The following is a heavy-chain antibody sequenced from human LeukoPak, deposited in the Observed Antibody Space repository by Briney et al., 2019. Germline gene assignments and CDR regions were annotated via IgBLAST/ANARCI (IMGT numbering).Heavy chain of an antibody. CDR2: ISGGGGST. V-gene: IGHV3-23*01. CDR1: GFTFSSYA. J-gene: IGHJ4*02. D-gene: IGHD3-22*01. Sequence: PGGSLRLSCAASGFTFSSYAMSWVRQAPGKGLEWVSAISGGGGSTYYADSVKGRFTISRDNSKNTLYLQMNSPRAEDTAVYYCARSPPSLYYYDSSGYYFLWGQGTLVTVSS. CDR3: ARSPPSLYYYDSSGYYFL.